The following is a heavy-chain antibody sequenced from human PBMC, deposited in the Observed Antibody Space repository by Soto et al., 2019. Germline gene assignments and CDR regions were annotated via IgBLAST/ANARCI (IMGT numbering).Heavy chain of an antibody. Sequence: GGSLRLSCAASGFTFSSYGMHWVRQDPGKGLEWVAVIWYDGSNKYYADSVKGRFTISRDNSKNTLYLQMNSLRAEDTAVYYFARDQWIAARPGYNWFDPWGQGTLVTVSS. V-gene: IGHV3-33*01. D-gene: IGHD6-6*01. CDR3: ARDQWIAARPGYNWFDP. J-gene: IGHJ5*02. CDR2: IWYDGSNK. CDR1: GFTFSSYG.